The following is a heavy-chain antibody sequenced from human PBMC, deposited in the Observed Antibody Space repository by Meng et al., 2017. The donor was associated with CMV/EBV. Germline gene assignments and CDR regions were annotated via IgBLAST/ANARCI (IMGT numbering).Heavy chain of an antibody. J-gene: IGHJ4*02. CDR3: ARGVGATGKADY. D-gene: IGHD1-26*01. V-gene: IGHV4-34*01. CDR2: INHSGST. CDR1: GGSFSGYY. Sequence: QVQLRQGGAGLLKPSGTLSLTGAVYGGSFSGYYWSWIRQPPGKGLEWIGEINHSGSTNYNPSLKSRVTISVDTSKNQFSLKLSSVTAADTAVYYCARGVGATGKADYWGQGTLVTVSS.